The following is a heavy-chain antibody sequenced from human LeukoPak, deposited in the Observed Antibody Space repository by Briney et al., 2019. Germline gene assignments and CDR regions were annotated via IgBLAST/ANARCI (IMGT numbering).Heavy chain of an antibody. J-gene: IGHJ6*02. CDR2: INHSGST. V-gene: IGHV4-34*01. Sequence: KTSETLSLTCAVYGGSFSSYYWSWIRQPPGKGLEWIGEINHSGSTNYNPSLKSRVTISVDTSKNQFSLKLSSVTAADTAVYYCARGPYNWNRTPIHGYYYYGMDVWGQGTTVTVSS. CDR3: ARGPYNWNRTPIHGYYYYGMDV. D-gene: IGHD1-20*01. CDR1: GGSFSSYY.